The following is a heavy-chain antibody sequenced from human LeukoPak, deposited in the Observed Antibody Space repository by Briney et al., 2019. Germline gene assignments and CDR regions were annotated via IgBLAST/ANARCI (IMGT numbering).Heavy chain of an antibody. Sequence: SQTLSLTCAVSGDSINSAGYSWSWIRQPPGKGLEWIGRIYDTGSTYYNPSLKSRVTISVATSKNQFSLKLSSVTAADTAVYYCARGPAIGAFDIWGQGTMVTVSS. V-gene: IGHV4-30-2*01. CDR1: GDSINSAGYS. CDR2: IYDTGST. J-gene: IGHJ3*02. CDR3: ARGPAIGAFDI.